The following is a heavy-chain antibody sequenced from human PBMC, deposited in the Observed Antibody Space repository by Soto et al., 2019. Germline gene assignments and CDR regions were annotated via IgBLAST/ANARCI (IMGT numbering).Heavy chain of an antibody. CDR1: GGSISHYY. J-gene: IGHJ4*02. V-gene: IGHV4-59*01. D-gene: IGHD3-10*01. CDR2: VYYTGST. Sequence: QVQLQESGPGLVKPSETLSLTCTVSGGSISHYYWSWIRQPPGKGLEWIGYVYYTGSTNYNPFLMSRVTISLDTSKNQFSLKLSSVTAADTAVYYCATGQIYYGSHYWGQGTLVTVSS. CDR3: ATGQIYYGSHY.